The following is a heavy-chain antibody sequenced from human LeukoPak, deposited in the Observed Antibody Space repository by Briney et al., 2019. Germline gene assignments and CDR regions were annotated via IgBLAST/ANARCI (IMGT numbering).Heavy chain of an antibody. Sequence: SETLSLTCAVSGGSFSGYYWSWIRQPPGKGLEWIGEINHSGSTNYNPSLKSRVTISVDTSKNQFPLKLSSVTAADTAVYYCARVIVDTAMGGYYFDYWGQGTLVTVSS. CDR3: ARVIVDTAMGGYYFDY. CDR1: GGSFSGYY. V-gene: IGHV4-34*01. J-gene: IGHJ4*02. CDR2: INHSGST. D-gene: IGHD5-18*01.